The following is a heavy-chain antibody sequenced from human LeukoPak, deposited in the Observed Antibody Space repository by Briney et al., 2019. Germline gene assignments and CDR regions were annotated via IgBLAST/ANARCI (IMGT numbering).Heavy chain of an antibody. CDR3: AKDPRAISGY. CDR2: ISGSGGNT. CDR1: GFTFSNYA. V-gene: IGHV3-23*01. Sequence: GGSLRLSCAVSGFTFSNYALSWVRQAPGKGLEWVSGISGSGGNTDYADSVRGRFTISRDNSKNTLYLQMNSPRAEDTAIYYCAKDPRAISGYWGQGTLVIVSS. J-gene: IGHJ4*02. D-gene: IGHD2-2*01.